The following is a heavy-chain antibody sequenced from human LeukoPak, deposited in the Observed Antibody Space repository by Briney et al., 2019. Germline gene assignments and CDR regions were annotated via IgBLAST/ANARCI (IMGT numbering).Heavy chain of an antibody. CDR3: ARAEYSGSYYHFDY. Sequence: SETLSLTCAVYGGSFSGYYWSWIRQPPGKGLEWIGEINHSGSTNYNPSLKSRVTISVDTSKNQFSLKLSSVTAADTAVYYCARAEYSGSYYHFDYWGQGTLVTVSS. CDR1: GGSFSGYY. D-gene: IGHD1-26*01. V-gene: IGHV4-34*01. J-gene: IGHJ4*02. CDR2: INHSGST.